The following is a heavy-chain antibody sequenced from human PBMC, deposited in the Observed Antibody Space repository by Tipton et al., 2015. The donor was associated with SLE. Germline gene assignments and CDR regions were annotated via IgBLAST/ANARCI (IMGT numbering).Heavy chain of an antibody. D-gene: IGHD3-3*01. Sequence: SLRLSCVASGFSFETYAMHWVRQVPGKGLDWMAVISYDGTNEYYADSVKGRFTISRDNSNKPLFLQMKSLRSEDTAVYFCASNYDFGSAIPYWGQGTLVAVSA. V-gene: IGHV3-30*03. CDR3: ASNYDFGSAIPY. CDR1: GFSFETYA. J-gene: IGHJ4*02. CDR2: ISYDGTNE.